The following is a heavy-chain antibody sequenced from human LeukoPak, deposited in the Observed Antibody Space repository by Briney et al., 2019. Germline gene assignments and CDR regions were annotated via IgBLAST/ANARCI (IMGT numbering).Heavy chain of an antibody. V-gene: IGHV3-9*01. J-gene: IGHJ4*02. CDR1: GFTFDDYA. Sequence: GGSLRLSCAASGFTFDDYAMHWVRQAPGKGLEWVSGISWNSGTIGHADSVKGRFTISRDNAKDSLYLQMNSLRTDDTALYYCARGLEKGSSYGIDYWGQGTLVTVSS. CDR2: ISWNSGTI. CDR3: ARGLEKGSSYGIDY. D-gene: IGHD5-18*01.